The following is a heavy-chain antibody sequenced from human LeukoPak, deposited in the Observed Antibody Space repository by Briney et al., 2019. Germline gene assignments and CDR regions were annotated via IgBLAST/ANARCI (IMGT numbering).Heavy chain of an antibody. Sequence: GGSLRLSCAASGFTFTTYWMSWVRQAPGKGLEWVAKISPDGSEKYYVDSVKGRFTISRDNAKNSLELQMSSLRADHTAVYYCPRGGSSRFDQWGQGTLVTVSS. J-gene: IGHJ4*02. CDR3: PRGGSSRFDQ. CDR1: GFTFTTYW. V-gene: IGHV3-7*04. CDR2: ISPDGSEK. D-gene: IGHD6-13*01.